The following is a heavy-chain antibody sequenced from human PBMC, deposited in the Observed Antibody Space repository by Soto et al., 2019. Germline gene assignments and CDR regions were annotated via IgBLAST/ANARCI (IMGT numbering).Heavy chain of an antibody. CDR3: ARDRQSSRAYCGGDCYSGPEY. CDR1: GFTFSSYS. V-gene: IGHV3-48*02. Sequence: GESLKISCAASGFTFSSYSMNWVRQAPGKGLEWVSYISSSSTIYYADSVKGRFTISRDNAKNSLYLQMNSLRDEDTAVYYCARDRQSSRAYCGGDCYSGPEYWGQGTLVIVSS. J-gene: IGHJ4*02. CDR2: ISSSSTI. D-gene: IGHD2-21*02.